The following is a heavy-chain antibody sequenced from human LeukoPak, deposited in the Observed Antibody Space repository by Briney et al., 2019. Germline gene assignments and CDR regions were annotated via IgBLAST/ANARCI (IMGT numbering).Heavy chain of an antibody. J-gene: IGHJ4*02. CDR3: ATDLVGGTNY. CDR1: GFAFSSYV. Sequence: GRSLRLSCVASGFAFSSYVMNWVRQAPGKGLEWVSYISSSGSAIYYADSVKGRFTISRDNAKNSLFLQVNSLRDEDTALYYCATDLVGGTNYWGQGILVTVSS. D-gene: IGHD1-26*01. CDR2: ISSSGSAI. V-gene: IGHV3-48*02.